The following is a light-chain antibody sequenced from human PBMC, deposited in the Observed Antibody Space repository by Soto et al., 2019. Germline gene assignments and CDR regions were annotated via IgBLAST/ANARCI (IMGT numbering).Light chain of an antibody. CDR1: QSISSN. Sequence: DIQMTQSPSSLSASVGDRVTITCRASQSISSNLNWYQQKPGKAPKLLIYKASNLESGVPSRFSGSGSGTDFTLTISRLEPEDFAVYYCHQYDSWTFGQGTKVDIK. V-gene: IGKV1-39*01. CDR2: KAS. CDR3: HQYDSWT. J-gene: IGKJ1*01.